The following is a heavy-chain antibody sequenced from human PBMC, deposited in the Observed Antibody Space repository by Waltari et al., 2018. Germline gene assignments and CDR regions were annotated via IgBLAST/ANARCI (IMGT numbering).Heavy chain of an antibody. D-gene: IGHD5-12*01. V-gene: IGHV3-23*01. CDR2: ISGSGGST. Sequence: EVQLLESGGGLVQPGGSLRLSCAASGFTFSSYAMSWVRQAPGKGLEWVSAISGSGGSTYYADSVKGRFTISRDNSKNTLYLQMNSLRSEDTAVYYCASVEMATITFGDYWGQGTLVTVSS. J-gene: IGHJ4*02. CDR1: GFTFSSYA. CDR3: ASVEMATITFGDY.